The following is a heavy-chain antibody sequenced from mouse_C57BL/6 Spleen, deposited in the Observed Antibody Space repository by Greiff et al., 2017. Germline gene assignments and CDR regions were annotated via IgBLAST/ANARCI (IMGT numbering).Heavy chain of an antibody. CDR3: ARDTGSSSVAWFAY. Sequence: EVKLQESGGGLVKPGGSLKLSCAASGFTFSSYAMSWVRQTPEKRLEWVATISDGGSYTYYPDNVKGRFTISRDNAKNNLYLQMSHLKSEDTAMYYCARDTGSSSVAWFAYWGQGTLVTVSA. CDR2: ISDGGSYT. V-gene: IGHV5-4*01. CDR1: GFTFSSYA. D-gene: IGHD1-1*01. J-gene: IGHJ3*01.